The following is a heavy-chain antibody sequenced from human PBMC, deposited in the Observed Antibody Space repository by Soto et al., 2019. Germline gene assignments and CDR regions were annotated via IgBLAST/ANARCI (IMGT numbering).Heavy chain of an antibody. CDR1: AGSISSYY. V-gene: IGHV4-4*07. J-gene: IGHJ6*02. CDR3: ARAGNQCGVDV. Sequence: SESRSLTCTVSAGSISSYYWSWIRQSAGKGLEWLGRFYTTGTTNYNPSLKSRLSMSTATSKNQLSLRLTSVTAADTGVYSCARAGNQCGVDVWGQGTTVTVSS. D-gene: IGHD3-10*01. CDR2: FYTTGTT.